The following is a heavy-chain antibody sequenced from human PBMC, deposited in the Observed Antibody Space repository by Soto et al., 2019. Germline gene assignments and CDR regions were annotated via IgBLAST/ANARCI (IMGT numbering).Heavy chain of an antibody. CDR2: IYHSGST. CDR3: ARLLWFGELSGYYGMDV. CDR1: GGSISSGGYS. V-gene: IGHV4-30-2*05. J-gene: IGHJ6*02. D-gene: IGHD3-10*01. Sequence: SETLSLTCAVSGGSISSGGYSWSWIRQPPGKGLEWIGYIYHSGSTYYNPSLKSRVTISVDTSKNQFSLKLSSVTATDTAVYYCARLLWFGELSGYYGMDVWGQGTTVTVPS.